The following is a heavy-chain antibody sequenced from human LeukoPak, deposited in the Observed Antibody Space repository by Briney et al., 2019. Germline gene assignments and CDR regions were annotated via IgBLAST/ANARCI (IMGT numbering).Heavy chain of an antibody. CDR1: GGSIRSYH. CDR3: AREEYCGGDCYSGFDY. D-gene: IGHD2-21*02. J-gene: IGHJ4*02. Sequence: SETLSLTCTVSGGSIRSYHWSWIRQPPGKRLEWIGYVYDSGSTNYNPSLKSRVTISIDTSKNQFSLKLSSVTAADTAVYYCAREEYCGGDCYSGFDYWGQGTLVTVSS. CDR2: VYDSGST. V-gene: IGHV4-59*01.